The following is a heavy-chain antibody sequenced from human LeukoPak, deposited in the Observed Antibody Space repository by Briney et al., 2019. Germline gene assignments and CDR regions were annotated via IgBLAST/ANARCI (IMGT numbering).Heavy chain of an antibody. D-gene: IGHD2-2*01. J-gene: IGHJ6*02. CDR3: ARVHLVFYYYYGMDV. Sequence: SRTLSLTCAISGDSVSSNSAAWNWIRQSPSRGLEWRGRTYYRSKWYNDPAVSVKSRITINPGTSKHQFCLQLNSVPPQETAVYYCARVHLVFYYYYGMDVWGQGTTVTVSS. V-gene: IGHV6-1*01. CDR2: TYYRSKWYN. CDR1: GDSVSSNSAA.